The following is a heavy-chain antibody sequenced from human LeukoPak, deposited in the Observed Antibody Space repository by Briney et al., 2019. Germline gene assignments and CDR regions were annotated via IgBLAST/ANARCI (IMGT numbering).Heavy chain of an antibody. CDR3: ATGDGYNSFDY. Sequence: ETLSLTCTVSGGSFSSYYWSWIRQPAGKGLEWIGRIYTSGSTNYNSSLKSRVTMSVDTSKNQVSPKLSSVTAADTAVYYCATGDGYNSFDYWGQGTLVTVSS. CDR1: GGSFSSYY. CDR2: IYTSGST. D-gene: IGHD5-24*01. V-gene: IGHV4-4*07. J-gene: IGHJ4*02.